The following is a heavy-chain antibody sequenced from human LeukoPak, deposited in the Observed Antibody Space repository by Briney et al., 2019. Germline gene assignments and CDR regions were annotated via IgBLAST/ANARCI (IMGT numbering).Heavy chain of an antibody. D-gene: IGHD3-9*01. CDR1: GFTFSSYG. V-gene: IGHV3-30*02. CDR2: IRYDGSYK. CDR3: AKGPRYYDILTGSAPNDY. Sequence: GGSLRLSCAASGFTFSSYGMHWVRQAPGKGLEWVAFIRYDGSYKNSAESVQGRFTIPRDNSRNTLYLQMSRLRAEDTAVYYCAKGPRYYDILTGSAPNDYWGQGTLVTVSS. J-gene: IGHJ4*02.